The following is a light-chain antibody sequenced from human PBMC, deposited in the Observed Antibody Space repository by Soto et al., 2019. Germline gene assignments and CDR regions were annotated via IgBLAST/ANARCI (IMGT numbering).Light chain of an antibody. CDR3: CLYAGSSSFSYV. V-gene: IGLV2-23*03. CDR2: EGS. Sequence: QSALTQPASVFGSPGQSITSSCTGTSSDVANYNLVSWYQQHPGKAPRLMIYEGSERPSGVSNRFSGSKSGNTASLTISGLQAEDEADYYCCLYAGSSSFSYVFGTGTKVTVL. J-gene: IGLJ1*01. CDR1: SSDVANYNL.